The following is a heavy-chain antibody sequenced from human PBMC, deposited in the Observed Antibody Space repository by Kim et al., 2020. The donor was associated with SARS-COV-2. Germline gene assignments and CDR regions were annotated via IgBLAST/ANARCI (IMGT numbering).Heavy chain of an antibody. D-gene: IGHD6-19*01. CDR2: T. J-gene: IGHJ4*02. CDR3: ARGGAVAATRY. V-gene: IGHV4-39*07. Sequence: TYYNPSLKGRVTISVDTSKNQFSLKLSSVTAADTAVYYCARGGAVAATRYWGQGTLVTVSS.